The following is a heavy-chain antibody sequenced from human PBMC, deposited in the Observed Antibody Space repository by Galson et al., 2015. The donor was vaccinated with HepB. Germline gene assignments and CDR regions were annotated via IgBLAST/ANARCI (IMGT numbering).Heavy chain of an antibody. J-gene: IGHJ6*03. V-gene: IGHV3-21*01. D-gene: IGHD2-2*01. CDR2: ISSSSGYI. CDR3: ARVPAAMGYYYYYYYMDV. CDR1: GFTFSTYS. Sequence: SLRLSCAASGFTFSTYSINWVRQAPGKGLEWVSSISSSSGYIYYADSVKGRFTISGDNAKNSLYLQMNSLRAEDTAVYYCARVPAAMGYYYYYYYMDVWGKGTTVTVSS.